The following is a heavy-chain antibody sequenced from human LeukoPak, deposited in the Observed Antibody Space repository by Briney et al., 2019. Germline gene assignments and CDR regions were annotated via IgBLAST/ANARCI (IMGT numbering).Heavy chain of an antibody. Sequence: GESLKISCKVSGYNFSNFWIGWVRQMPGKGLEWMGIICPGDSDTRYSPSFQGQVTISADRSIRTAYLRWSSLKASDTAIYYCARLSWDQYFFDFWGQGTQVTVSS. V-gene: IGHV5-51*01. CDR3: ARLSWDQYFFDF. CDR1: GYNFSNFW. J-gene: IGHJ4*01. D-gene: IGHD1-26*01. CDR2: ICPGDSDT.